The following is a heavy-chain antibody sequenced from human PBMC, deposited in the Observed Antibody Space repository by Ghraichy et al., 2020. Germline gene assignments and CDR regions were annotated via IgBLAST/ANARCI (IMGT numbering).Heavy chain of an antibody. CDR3: ARDSSHVSTVTHLLFDY. Sequence: GSLRLSCAASGFTFSSYAMHWVRQAPGKGLEWVAVIWYDGSNKYYTDSVKGRFTISRDNSKNTLYLQMNTLRAEDTAVYYCARDSSHVSTVTHLLFDYWGQGTLVTVSS. CDR2: IWYDGSNK. D-gene: IGHD4-17*01. CDR1: GFTFSSYA. V-gene: IGHV3-33*01. J-gene: IGHJ4*02.